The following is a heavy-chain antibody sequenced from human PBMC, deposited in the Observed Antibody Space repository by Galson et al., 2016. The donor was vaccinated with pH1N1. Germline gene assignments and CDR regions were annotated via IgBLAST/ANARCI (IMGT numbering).Heavy chain of an antibody. CDR3: AKSRGWYWGYFDY. CDR1: GFTFDDYA. V-gene: IGHV3-9*01. D-gene: IGHD6-19*01. J-gene: IGHJ4*02. CDR2: ISWNSSSI. Sequence: SLRLSCAASGFTFDDYAMHWVRQAPGKGLEWVSGISWNSSSIDYADSVKGRFTISRDNAKNSLYLQMNSLRAEDTALYYCAKSRGWYWGYFDYWGQGTLVTVSS.